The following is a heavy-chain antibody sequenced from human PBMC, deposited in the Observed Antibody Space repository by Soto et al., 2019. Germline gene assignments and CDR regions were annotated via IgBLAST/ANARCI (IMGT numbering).Heavy chain of an antibody. CDR3: ARESEDLTSNFDY. CDR1: GFTFTRYS. CDR2: ISSTANYI. Sequence: GGSLRLSCAASGFTFTRYSMNWVRQAPGKGLEWVSSISSTANYIYYGDSMKGRFTISRDNAKNSLYLEMNSLRAEDTAVYYCARESEDLTSNFDYWGQGTLVTVSS. J-gene: IGHJ4*02. V-gene: IGHV3-21*06.